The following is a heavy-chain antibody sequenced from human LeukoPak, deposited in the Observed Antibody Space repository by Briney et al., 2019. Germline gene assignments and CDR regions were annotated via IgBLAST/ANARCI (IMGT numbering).Heavy chain of an antibody. CDR1: GLTFSRHW. CDR3: ASRPPTGYAYLGVFDY. Sequence: PGGSLRLSCAASGLTFSRHWMSWVRQAPGKGLEWVANKKSGRSEKYYVDSVRGRFTISRDNSRSSLYLQMNNLGAEDTALYYCASRPPTGYAYLGVFDYWGQGTLVTVPS. CDR2: KKSGRSEK. D-gene: IGHD3-9*01. J-gene: IGHJ4*02. V-gene: IGHV3-7*01.